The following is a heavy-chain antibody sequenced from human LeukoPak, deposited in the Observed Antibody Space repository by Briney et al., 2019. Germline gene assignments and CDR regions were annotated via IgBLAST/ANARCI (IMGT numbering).Heavy chain of an antibody. V-gene: IGHV3-15*01. CDR3: TTVRGSSWQYFQH. Sequence: GGSLRLSCAASGITFSNAWMSWVRQAPGKGLEWVGRIKSKTDGGTTDYAAPVKGRFTISRDDSKNTVYLQMNSLKTEDTAVYHCTTVRGSSWQYFQHWGQGTLVTVSS. CDR2: IKSKTDGGTT. J-gene: IGHJ1*01. CDR1: GITFSNAW. D-gene: IGHD6-13*01.